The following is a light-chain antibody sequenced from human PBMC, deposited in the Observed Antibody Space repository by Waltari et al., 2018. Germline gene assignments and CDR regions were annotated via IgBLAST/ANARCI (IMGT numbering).Light chain of an antibody. J-gene: IGKJ3*01. CDR3: QQSYTTPFT. CDR1: ESIDTY. V-gene: IGKV1-39*01. Sequence: DIRMTQSPSSLSASVGDRVTITCRASESIDTYLNWYQHKPGKAPEPLICAASTLHGGVPSRFSGSGSGTDFTLTISSLQPEDFAAYYCQQSYTTPFTFGPGTNVDSK. CDR2: AAS.